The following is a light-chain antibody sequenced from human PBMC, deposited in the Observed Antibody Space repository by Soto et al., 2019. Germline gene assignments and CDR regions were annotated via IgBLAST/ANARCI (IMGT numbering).Light chain of an antibody. CDR2: GAS. V-gene: IGKV3-20*01. CDR3: QQYGSSPTT. Sequence: EIVLTQSPGTLSLSPGERATLSCRASQSVTSNYLAWYQQKPGQAPRLLIFGASIRATGPPDRFSGSGSGTGFTLTITRLEPEDSAVYHCQQYGSSPTTFGQGTKVDIK. CDR1: QSVTSNY. J-gene: IGKJ1*01.